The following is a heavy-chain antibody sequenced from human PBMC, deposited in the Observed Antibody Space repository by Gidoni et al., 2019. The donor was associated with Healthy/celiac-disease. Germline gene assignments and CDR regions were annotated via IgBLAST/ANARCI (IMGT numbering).Heavy chain of an antibody. Sequence: SYAMHWVRQAPGKGLEWVAVISYDGSNKYYADSVKGRFTISRDNSKNTLYLQMNSLRAEDTAVYYCAREGQQLVLVGTFDYWGQGTLVTVSS. CDR2: ISYDGSNK. V-gene: IGHV3-30*01. D-gene: IGHD6-13*01. CDR1: SYA. J-gene: IGHJ4*02. CDR3: AREGQQLVLVGTFDY.